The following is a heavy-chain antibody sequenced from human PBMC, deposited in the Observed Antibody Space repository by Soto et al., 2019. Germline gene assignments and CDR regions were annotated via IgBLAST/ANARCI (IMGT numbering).Heavy chain of an antibody. CDR1: GFTFSSYS. CDR2: ISSSSSYI. D-gene: IGHD2-15*01. Sequence: GGSLRLSCAASGFTFSSYSMNWVRQAPGKGLEWVSSISSSSSYIYYADSVKGRFTISRDNAKNSLYLQMNSLRAEDTAVYYCARGRLGYCSGGSCHNDAFDIWGRGTMVTVSS. J-gene: IGHJ3*02. V-gene: IGHV3-21*01. CDR3: ARGRLGYCSGGSCHNDAFDI.